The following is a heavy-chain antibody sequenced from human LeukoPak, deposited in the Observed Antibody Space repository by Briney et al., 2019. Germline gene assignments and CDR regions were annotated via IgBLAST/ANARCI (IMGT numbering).Heavy chain of an antibody. Sequence: PSETLSLTCAVYGGSFSGYYWSWIRQPPGKGLEWIGEINHSGSTNYNPSLKSRVTISVDTSKNQFSLKLSSVTAADTAMYYCARKRFLEWLLSYYCGMDVWGQGTTVTVSS. CDR2: INHSGST. D-gene: IGHD3-3*01. V-gene: IGHV4-34*01. CDR3: ARKRFLEWLLSYYCGMDV. CDR1: GGSFSGYY. J-gene: IGHJ6*02.